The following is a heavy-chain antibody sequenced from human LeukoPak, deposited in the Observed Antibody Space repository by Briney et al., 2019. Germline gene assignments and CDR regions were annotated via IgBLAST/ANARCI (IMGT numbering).Heavy chain of an antibody. J-gene: IGHJ4*02. CDR2: IYTSGST. CDR3: ARELAGYGKLDY. D-gene: IGHD5-12*01. Sequence: SQTLSLTCTVSGGSISSGSYFWSWIRQPAGKGLEWIGRIYTSGSTNYNPSLKSRVTISPDTSKNQFSLKVSSVTAADTAVYYCARELAGYGKLDYWGQGILVTVSS. V-gene: IGHV4-61*02. CDR1: GGSISSGSYF.